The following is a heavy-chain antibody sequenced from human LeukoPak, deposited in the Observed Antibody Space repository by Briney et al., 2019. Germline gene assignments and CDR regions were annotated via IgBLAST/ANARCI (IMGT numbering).Heavy chain of an antibody. CDR1: GGSISSGYY. CDR3: ARDRRHAYPFYFDF. CDR2: IYYSGST. V-gene: IGHV4-31*03. Sequence: PSETLSLTCTVSGGSISSGYYWTWIRQHPGKGLEWIGYIYYSGSTYYNPSLKSRLTISVGTSKNQYSLKVNSVTAADTAVYYCARDRRHAYPFYFDFWGQGSLVTVSS. D-gene: IGHD2-2*01. J-gene: IGHJ4*02.